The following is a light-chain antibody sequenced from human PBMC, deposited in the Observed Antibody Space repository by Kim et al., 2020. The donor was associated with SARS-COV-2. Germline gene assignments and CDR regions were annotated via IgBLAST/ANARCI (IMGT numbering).Light chain of an antibody. CDR1: SSNIGSNA. J-gene: IGLJ1*01. V-gene: IGLV1-44*01. CDR3: AAWDDSLNGPV. Sequence: GLRVPISCPGSSSNIGSNALNWYPQPPGTAPKRLIYSNKQRPSGVPDRFSGSKSGTSASLAISGLQSEDEADYYCAAWDDSLNGPVFGTGTKVTVL. CDR2: SNK.